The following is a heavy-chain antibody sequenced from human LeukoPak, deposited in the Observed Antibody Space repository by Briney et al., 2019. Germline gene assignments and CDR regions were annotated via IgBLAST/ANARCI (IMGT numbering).Heavy chain of an antibody. J-gene: IGHJ4*02. CDR2: IDWDDDK. CDR1: GFSLNTNRMS. D-gene: IGHD4-11*01. CDR3: TRRLQGYFDY. V-gene: IGHV2-70*11. Sequence: ESGPTLVNPTQTLTLTCTFSGFSLNTNRMSVTWIRQPPGKALEWLARIDWDDDKYYSTSLRTRLTISKDTSKNQVVLTLTTVDPVDTARYYCTRRLQGYFDYWGPGALVTVSS.